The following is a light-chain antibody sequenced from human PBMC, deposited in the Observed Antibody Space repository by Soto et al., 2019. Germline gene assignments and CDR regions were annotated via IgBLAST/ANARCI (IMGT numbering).Light chain of an antibody. CDR3: QQANSFPLT. Sequence: DIQMTQSPSSVSASVGDRVTITCRASQGISRLLAWYQQKLGKAPNLLIHTASSLQSGVPSRFSGSGSGTDFALTISSLQPEDFATYYCQQANSFPLTFGGGTKVEIK. J-gene: IGKJ4*01. CDR2: TAS. CDR1: QGISRL. V-gene: IGKV1-12*01.